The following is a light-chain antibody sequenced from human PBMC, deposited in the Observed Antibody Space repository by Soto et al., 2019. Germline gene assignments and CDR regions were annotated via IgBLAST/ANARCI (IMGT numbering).Light chain of an antibody. CDR3: QQYKGHPNT. CDR2: EVA. J-gene: IGKJ2*01. Sequence: DIPMTQSPSPLSASLGDRVTITCRASQTLNGRLAWYQQQPGSPPKLLLYEVAFLESVAPSRFSGRGPGTDFTLTTSSLRPDDWATGDGQQYKGHPNTFGKG. CDR1: QTLNGR. V-gene: IGKV1-5*01.